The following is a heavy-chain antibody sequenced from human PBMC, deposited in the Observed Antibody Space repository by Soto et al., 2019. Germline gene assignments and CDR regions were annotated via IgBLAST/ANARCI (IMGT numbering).Heavy chain of an antibody. J-gene: IGHJ4*02. CDR2: IYYSGST. Sequence: PSETLSLTCTVFGGSISSGGYYWSWIRQHPGKGLEWIGYIYYSGSTYYNPSLKSRVTISVDTSKNQFSLKLSSVTAADTAVYYCARVHPLAGVYYFDYWGQGTLVTVS. CDR1: GGSISSGGYY. D-gene: IGHD3-16*01. CDR3: ARVHPLAGVYYFDY. V-gene: IGHV4-31*03.